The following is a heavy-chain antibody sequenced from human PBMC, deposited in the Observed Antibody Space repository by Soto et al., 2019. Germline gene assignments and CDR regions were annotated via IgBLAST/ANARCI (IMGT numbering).Heavy chain of an antibody. J-gene: IGHJ6*02. CDR1: GYTFTSYA. V-gene: IGHV1-3*01. Sequence: GASVKVSCKASGYTFTSYAMHWVRQAPGQRLEWMGWINAGNGNTKYSQKFQGRVTITRDTSASTAYMELSSLRSEDTAVYYCARSPIYCSSTSCYFRDYYYYGMDVWGQGTTVTVSS. D-gene: IGHD2-2*01. CDR3: ARSPIYCSSTSCYFRDYYYYGMDV. CDR2: INAGNGNT.